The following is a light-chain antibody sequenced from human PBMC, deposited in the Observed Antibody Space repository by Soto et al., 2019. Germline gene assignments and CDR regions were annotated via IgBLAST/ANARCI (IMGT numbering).Light chain of an antibody. CDR3: QQYHDWPPVT. V-gene: IGKV3-15*01. J-gene: IGKJ4*01. Sequence: ETVLQQSPGTLSVSPGERATLSCRASQNVGSHLAWYQQRPGQSPRLLIYDASTRATGVPARFSGSGSGTEFTLTISGLQPEDFVIYYCQQYHDWPPVTFGGGTKVEIK. CDR1: QNVGSH. CDR2: DAS.